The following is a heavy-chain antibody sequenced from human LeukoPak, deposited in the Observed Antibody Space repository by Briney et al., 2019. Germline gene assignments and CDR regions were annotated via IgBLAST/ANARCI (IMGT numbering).Heavy chain of an antibody. V-gene: IGHV3-64*01. CDR3: ARARGYCNGGSCYYFDF. Sequence: PGGSLRLSCAASGFNFNIFDMYWVRQSPGKGLEYVSSITANGLGTYYASSVKGRFTIYRDNSQNTVFLQMGSLRSEDMAVYYCARARGYCNGGSCYYFDFWGQGTLVTVSS. CDR2: ITANGLGT. D-gene: IGHD2-15*01. CDR1: GFNFNIFD. J-gene: IGHJ4*02.